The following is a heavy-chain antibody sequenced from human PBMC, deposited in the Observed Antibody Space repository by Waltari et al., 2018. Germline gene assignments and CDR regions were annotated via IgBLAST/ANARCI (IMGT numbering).Heavy chain of an antibody. CDR2: IYWDDDK. CDR3: AHRRSAVVTVSKYFDF. Sequence: QITLKESGPTLVKPTQTLTLTCTFSGFSLSTSGMGVGWIRQPPGKALEWLALIYWDDDKRYSPSLKSRLTITKDTSKNQVVLTMTNMDPVDTATYYCAHRRSAVVTVSKYFDFWGQGILVTVSS. J-gene: IGHJ4*02. V-gene: IGHV2-5*02. D-gene: IGHD3-22*01. CDR1: GFSLSTSGMG.